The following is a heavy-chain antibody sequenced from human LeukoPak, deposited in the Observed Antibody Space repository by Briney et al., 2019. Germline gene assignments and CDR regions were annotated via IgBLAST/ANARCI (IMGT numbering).Heavy chain of an antibody. CDR2: ITGSGGYT. CDR1: GFTFSSYA. CDR3: AKDVRYFDWLLPDY. Sequence: PGGSLRLSCAASGFTFSSYAVSWVRQAPGKGLEWVSAITGSGGYTYYADSVKGRFTISRDNSKNTLYLQMNSLRAEDTAIYYCAKDVRYFDWLLPDYWGQGTLVTVSS. V-gene: IGHV3-23*01. J-gene: IGHJ4*02. D-gene: IGHD3-9*01.